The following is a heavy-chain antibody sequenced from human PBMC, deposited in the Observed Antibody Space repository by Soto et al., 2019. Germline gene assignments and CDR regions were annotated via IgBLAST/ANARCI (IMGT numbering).Heavy chain of an antibody. CDR2: IYWDNDK. D-gene: IGHD3-10*01. CDR1: GFSLSTTGVG. V-gene: IGHV2-5*02. Sequence: QITLKESGPTLVKPTQTLTLTCSFSGFSLSTTGVGVGWIRQSPGKALEWLAIIYWDNDKRYSPSLKSRVTITKDPSKIQVVLTVTNMDPVDTVTYYCARSLWFGELHWGQGALVTVSS. CDR3: ARSLWFGELH. J-gene: IGHJ4*02.